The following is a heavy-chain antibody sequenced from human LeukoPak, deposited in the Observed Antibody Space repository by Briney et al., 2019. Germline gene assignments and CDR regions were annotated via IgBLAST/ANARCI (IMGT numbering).Heavy chain of an antibody. D-gene: IGHD3-22*01. CDR2: IFSGGST. Sequence: GGSLRLSCAVSGFTVSSNYMSWVRQAPGKGLEWVSVIFSGGSTYYADSVKGRFTISRDDSKNTVYLQMNSLRAEDTSVYFCARGGESSGYYYADYGGQGTLVTVSS. V-gene: IGHV3-66*01. CDR1: GFTVSSNY. J-gene: IGHJ4*02. CDR3: ARGGESSGYYYADY.